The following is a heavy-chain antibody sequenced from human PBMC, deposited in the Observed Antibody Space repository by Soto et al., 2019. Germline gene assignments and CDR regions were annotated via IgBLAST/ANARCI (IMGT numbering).Heavy chain of an antibody. J-gene: IGHJ5*02. CDR2: TYHSGST. Sequence: SETLSLTCTVSGGSISSGGHSWSWIRQPPGKGLEWIGYTYHSGSTYYNPSLQSRVSISVDRSRNQSSLELSSVTAADTAMYYCVRNIGRSHYVYFAPWGQGTLVTVSS. D-gene: IGHD4-4*01. V-gene: IGHV4-30-2*01. CDR1: GGSISSGGHS. CDR3: VRNIGRSHYVYFAP.